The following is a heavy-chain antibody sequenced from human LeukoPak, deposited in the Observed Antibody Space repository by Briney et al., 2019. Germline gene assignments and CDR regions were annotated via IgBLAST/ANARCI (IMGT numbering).Heavy chain of an antibody. CDR1: GGSISGYY. Sequence: PSETLSLTCTVSGGSISGYYWSWIRQPPGKGLEWTGWIHYSGSTNYNPSLKSRVTISEDTSKNQFSLKLSSVTAADTAVYYCARGGGDGFDFDYWGQGTLVTVSS. CDR3: ARGGGDGFDFDY. V-gene: IGHV4-59*01. D-gene: IGHD5-24*01. CDR2: IHYSGST. J-gene: IGHJ4*02.